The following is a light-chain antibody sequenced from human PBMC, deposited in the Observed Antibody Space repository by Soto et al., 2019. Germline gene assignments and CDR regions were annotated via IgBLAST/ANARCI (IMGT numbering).Light chain of an antibody. CDR3: CSYAGSSTFVV. Sequence: QSALTQPASVSGSPGQSITISCTGTSSDVGSYNLVSWYQQHPGKAPKLMIYEGSKRPSGVSNRFSGSKSGNTASLTIFGLQAEDEADYYCCSYAGSSTFVVFGGGTQLTVL. CDR1: SSDVGSYNL. V-gene: IGLV2-23*03. CDR2: EGS. J-gene: IGLJ2*01.